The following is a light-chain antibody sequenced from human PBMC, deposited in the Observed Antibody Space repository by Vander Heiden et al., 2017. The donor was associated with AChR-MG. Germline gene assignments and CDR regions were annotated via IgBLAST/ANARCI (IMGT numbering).Light chain of an antibody. Sequence: MLMPSPASLSVSPGEDATIPCRASQSVSDKLAWYQQKPGKAPRLVMYSASTRATGVPARFSGSGYGTDFTLIISSLQSEDFAVYYCQHYNSWPPAWSFGQGTKVEIK. CDR1: QSVSDK. J-gene: IGKJ1*01. CDR2: SAS. CDR3: QHYNSWPPAWS. V-gene: IGKV3-15*01.